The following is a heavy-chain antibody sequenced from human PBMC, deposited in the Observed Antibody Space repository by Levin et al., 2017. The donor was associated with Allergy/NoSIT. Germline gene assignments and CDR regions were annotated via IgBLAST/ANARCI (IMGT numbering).Heavy chain of an antibody. D-gene: IGHD3-3*01. CDR3: ARDFFPLPQTYDAFDI. Sequence: GGSLRLSCAASGFTFSSYGMHWVRQAPGKGLEWVAVIWYDGSNKYYADSVKGRFTISRDNSKNTLYLQMNSLRAEDTAVYYCARDFFPLPQTYDAFDIWGQGTMVTVSS. CDR1: GFTFSSYG. V-gene: IGHV3-33*01. J-gene: IGHJ3*02. CDR2: IWYDGSNK.